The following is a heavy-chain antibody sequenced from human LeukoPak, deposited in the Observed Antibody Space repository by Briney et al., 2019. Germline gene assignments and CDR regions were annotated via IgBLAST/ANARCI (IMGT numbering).Heavy chain of an antibody. Sequence: SETLSLTCTVSGYSISSGYYWGWIRQPPGKGLEWIGSIYHSGSTYYNPSLKSRVTISVDTSKNQFSLKLSSVTAADTAVYYCARVVPTQNYYDSSGYYEYFDYWGQGTLVTVSS. D-gene: IGHD3-22*01. J-gene: IGHJ4*02. CDR3: ARVVPTQNYYDSSGYYEYFDY. CDR1: GYSISSGYY. V-gene: IGHV4-38-2*02. CDR2: IYHSGST.